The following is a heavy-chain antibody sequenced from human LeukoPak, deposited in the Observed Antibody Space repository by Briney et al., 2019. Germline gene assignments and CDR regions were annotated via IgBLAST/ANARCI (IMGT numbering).Heavy chain of an antibody. CDR3: AKDISNYQFGMDV. J-gene: IGHJ6*02. Sequence: GGSLRLSCAASGFTFSSYAMSWVRQTPGQGLAWVSTISGSGGRTYYADSVKGRFTISRDNSKNTFFLQMNNLRADDTAVYYCAKDISNYQFGMDVWGQGTTVTVSS. CDR1: GFTFSSYA. CDR2: ISGSGGRT. V-gene: IGHV3-23*01. D-gene: IGHD3-3*02.